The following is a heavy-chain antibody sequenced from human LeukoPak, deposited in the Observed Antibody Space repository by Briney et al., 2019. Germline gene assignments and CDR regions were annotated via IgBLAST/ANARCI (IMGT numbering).Heavy chain of an antibody. CDR2: ISGDGGSR. Sequence: GGSLRLSCAVSGFTFDDYAMHWVRQAPGKGLEWVSLISGDGGSRYYAGSVKGRFTVSRDNSKNSLYLQMNSLRAEDMALYFCARGIAMTGPFDYWGQGTLVTVSS. J-gene: IGHJ4*02. CDR3: ARGIAMTGPFDY. V-gene: IGHV3-43*02. D-gene: IGHD6-19*01. CDR1: GFTFDDYA.